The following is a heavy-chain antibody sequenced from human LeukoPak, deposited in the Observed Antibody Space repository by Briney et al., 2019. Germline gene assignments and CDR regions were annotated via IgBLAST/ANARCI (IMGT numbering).Heavy chain of an antibody. J-gene: IGHJ4*02. Sequence: ASVKVSCKASGYTFTNYGISWVRQAPGQGLEWMGWISTYNGNTNYVQKLQGRVTMTTDTSTSTAYMELGGLTSDDTAVYYCARPYCSGGSCHDYFDYWGQGTLVTVSS. CDR3: ARPYCSGGSCHDYFDY. V-gene: IGHV1-18*01. CDR1: GYTFTNYG. D-gene: IGHD2-15*01. CDR2: ISTYNGNT.